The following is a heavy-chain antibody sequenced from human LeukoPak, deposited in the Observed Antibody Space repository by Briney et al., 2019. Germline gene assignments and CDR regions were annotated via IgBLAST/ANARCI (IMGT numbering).Heavy chain of an antibody. D-gene: IGHD3-10*01. Sequence: GESLKNSCKGSGYRFATSWIAWVRQMPGKGLEWMGIIYPDDSDSRYSPSFEGQVTFSVDKSISTAYLQWSSLKASDTAIYYCARGAYGSGSSYNYYGMDVWGQGTPVTVSS. CDR2: IYPDDSDS. J-gene: IGHJ6*02. CDR1: GYRFATSW. V-gene: IGHV5-51*01. CDR3: ARGAYGSGSSYNYYGMDV.